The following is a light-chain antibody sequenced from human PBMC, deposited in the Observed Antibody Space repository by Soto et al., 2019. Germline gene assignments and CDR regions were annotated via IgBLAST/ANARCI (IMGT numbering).Light chain of an antibody. Sequence: QSVLTQPASVSGSPGQSITISCTGTSSDVGSYNLVSWYQQHPGKAPKLMIYEVSKRPSGVSNRFSGSKSGNTASLTISGLQAEDEADYYCCSYAGSFVVFGGGTQLTVL. CDR3: CSYAGSFVV. V-gene: IGLV2-23*02. J-gene: IGLJ2*01. CDR1: SSDVGSYNL. CDR2: EVS.